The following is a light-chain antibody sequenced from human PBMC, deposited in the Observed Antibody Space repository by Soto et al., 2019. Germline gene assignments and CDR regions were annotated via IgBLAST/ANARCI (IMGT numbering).Light chain of an antibody. J-gene: IGKJ5*01. V-gene: IGKV1-39*01. CDR3: QQSYTTASIT. CDR1: QSISRN. CDR2: AAS. Sequence: DIPVTQSPSSLSASVGDRVTITCRASQSISRNLNWYQHKPGKAPKLLIYAASSLQNGVPSRFSGGGSGTEFTLSISSLQPEDFGTYYCQQSYTTASITFGQGTRLEIK.